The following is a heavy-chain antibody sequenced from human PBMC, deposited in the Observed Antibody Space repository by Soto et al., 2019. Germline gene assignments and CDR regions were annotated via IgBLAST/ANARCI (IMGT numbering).Heavy chain of an antibody. V-gene: IGHV4-39*05. CDR3: APSHWFDP. J-gene: IGHJ5*02. Sequence: TPSLTCPLSGDSISRRGYYRGWIHQPPGKGREWIGTIYYSVSTYYNPSLKSRVNISVDTSKNQFSLKLRSVTAADKAVYYWAPSHWFDPWAKGTLLTVSS. CDR2: IYYSVST. CDR1: GDSISRRGYY.